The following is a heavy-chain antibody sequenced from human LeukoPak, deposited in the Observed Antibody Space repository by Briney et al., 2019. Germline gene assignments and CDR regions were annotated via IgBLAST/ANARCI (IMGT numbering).Heavy chain of an antibody. V-gene: IGHV1-2*02. CDR1: GYTFTGYY. Sequence: ASVKVSCKASGYTFTGYYMHWVRQAPGQGLEWMGWINPNSGGTNYAQKFQGRVTMTRDTSISTAYMELSRLRSGDTAVYYCARDVTMVRGMKHWGQGTLVTVSS. CDR2: INPNSGGT. CDR3: ARDVTMVRGMKH. D-gene: IGHD3-10*01. J-gene: IGHJ1*01.